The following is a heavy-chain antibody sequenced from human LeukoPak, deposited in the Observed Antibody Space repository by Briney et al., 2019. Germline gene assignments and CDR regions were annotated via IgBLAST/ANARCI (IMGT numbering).Heavy chain of an antibody. Sequence: PGGSLRLSCAASGFTFSSYSMNWIRQAPGKGLEWVSYISNSSSTIYYADSVKGRFTISRDNAKNSLYLQMNSLRAEDTALYYFSRDRQVWLEENATAFDYWGQGTLVTVSS. CDR1: GFTFSSYS. CDR3: SRDRQVWLEENATAFDY. CDR2: ISNSSSTI. V-gene: IGHV3-48*01. D-gene: IGHD6-19*01. J-gene: IGHJ4*02.